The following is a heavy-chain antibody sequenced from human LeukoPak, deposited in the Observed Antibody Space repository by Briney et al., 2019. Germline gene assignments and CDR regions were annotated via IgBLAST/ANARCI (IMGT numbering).Heavy chain of an antibody. Sequence: GGSLRLSCTVSGFTVSSDSMSWVRQAPGKGLEWVSFIYSGGSTHYSDSVKGRFTISRDNSKNTLYLQMNSLRADDTAVYYCARDTRSGYYHYFDYWGQGALVTVSS. D-gene: IGHD3-3*01. CDR3: ARDTRSGYYHYFDY. CDR2: IYSGGST. CDR1: GFTVSSDS. J-gene: IGHJ4*02. V-gene: IGHV3-53*01.